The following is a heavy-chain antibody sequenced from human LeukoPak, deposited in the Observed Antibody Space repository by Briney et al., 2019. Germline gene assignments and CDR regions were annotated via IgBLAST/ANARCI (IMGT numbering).Heavy chain of an antibody. CDR3: ARVVAAAALYYYYTMDV. V-gene: IGHV3-7*01. CDR1: GFTFSSYA. J-gene: IGHJ6*02. Sequence: GGSLRLSCAASGFTFSSYAMSWVRQAPGKGLEWVANIKQDGSEKSYVDSVKGRFTISRDNAKNSLYLQMNSLRAEDTAVYYCARVVAAAALYYYYTMDVWGQGTTVTVSS. D-gene: IGHD6-13*01. CDR2: IKQDGSEK.